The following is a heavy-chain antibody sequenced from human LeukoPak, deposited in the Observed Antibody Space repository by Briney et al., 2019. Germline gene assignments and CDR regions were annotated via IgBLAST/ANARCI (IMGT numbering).Heavy chain of an antibody. CDR3: ARVDGGGKTVRFDP. CDR1: GYTFTGYY. J-gene: IGHJ5*02. D-gene: IGHD1-1*01. CDR2: INPNSGGT. V-gene: IGHV1-2*02. Sequence: ASVKLSCKASGYTFTGYYMHWVRQAPGQGLEWMGWINPNSGGTNYAQKFQGRVTMTRDTSISTAYMELSRLRSDDTAVYYCARVDGGGKTVRFDPWGQGTLVTVSS.